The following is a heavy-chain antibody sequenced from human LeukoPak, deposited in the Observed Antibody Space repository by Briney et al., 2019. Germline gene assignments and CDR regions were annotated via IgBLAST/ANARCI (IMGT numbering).Heavy chain of an antibody. D-gene: IGHD4-11*01. J-gene: IGHJ4*02. CDR3: ARGQSQDLDYFDY. Sequence: GGSLRLSCAASGFTFSSYSMNWVRQAPGKGLEWVSYITRSSSARYYADSVKGRFTISRDNAKNSLYLQMNSLRAEDTAVYYCARGQSQDLDYFDYWGQGTLVTVSS. CDR2: ITRSSSAR. V-gene: IGHV3-21*05. CDR1: GFTFSSYS.